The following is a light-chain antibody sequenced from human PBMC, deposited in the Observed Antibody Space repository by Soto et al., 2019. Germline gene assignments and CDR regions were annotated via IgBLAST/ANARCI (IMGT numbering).Light chain of an antibody. Sequence: EIVVSNSAGTLSLSPGDTATLSCRASQSLGSDLAWYQQKPGQAPRLLIFGASARPTGIPARISGSGSGTEFTLTISSLRSEDFAVYFCQQYYNLPRTFGQGTKVDIK. CDR2: GAS. J-gene: IGKJ1*01. CDR3: QQYYNLPRT. CDR1: QSLGSD. V-gene: IGKV3-15*01.